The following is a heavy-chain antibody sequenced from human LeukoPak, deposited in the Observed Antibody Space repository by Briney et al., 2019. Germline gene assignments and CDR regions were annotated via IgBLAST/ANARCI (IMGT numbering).Heavy chain of an antibody. CDR2: ISAYNGKA. J-gene: IGHJ4*02. V-gene: IGHV1-18*04. Sequence: ASVKVSCKASGYTFTTYYMHWVRQAPGQGLEWMGWISAYNGKAAYAQRFLGRVTMTTDTSKSTAYMELGSLRTDDTAVYYCARDSGGHGDYWGQGTLVAVSS. D-gene: IGHD1-26*01. CDR3: ARDSGGHGDY. CDR1: GYTFTTYY.